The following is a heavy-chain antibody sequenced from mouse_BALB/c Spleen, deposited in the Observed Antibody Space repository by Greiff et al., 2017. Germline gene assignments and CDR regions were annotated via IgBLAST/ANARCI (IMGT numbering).Heavy chain of an antibody. D-gene: IGHD4-1*01. CDR1: GFNIKDTY. V-gene: IGHV14-3*02. CDR2: IDPANGNT. CDR3: ARWGTGTWFAY. Sequence: VQLKESGAELVKPGASVKLSCTASGFNIKDTYMHWVKQRPEQGLEWIGRIDPANGNTKYDPKFQGKATITADTSSNTAYLQLSSLTSEDTAVYYCARWGTGTWFAYWGQGTLVTVSA. J-gene: IGHJ3*01.